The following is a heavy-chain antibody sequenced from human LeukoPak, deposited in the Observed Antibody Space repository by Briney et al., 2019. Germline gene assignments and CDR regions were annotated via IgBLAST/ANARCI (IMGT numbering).Heavy chain of an antibody. V-gene: IGHV3-23*01. J-gene: IGHJ4*02. CDR1: GFTVSSNY. D-gene: IGHD3-16*01. CDR2: ISGRDGST. CDR3: AKDGGQGADY. Sequence: PGGSLRLSCAASGFTVSSNYMRWVRQAPGKGLEWVSGISGRDGSTYYADSVKGRFTISRDISKNTLYLQMNSLRAEDMAVYYCAKDGGQGADYWGQGTLVTVSS.